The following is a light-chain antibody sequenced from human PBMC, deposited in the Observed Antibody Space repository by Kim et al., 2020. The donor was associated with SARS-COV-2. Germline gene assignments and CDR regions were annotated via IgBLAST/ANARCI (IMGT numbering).Light chain of an antibody. CDR2: GAS. V-gene: IGKV3-20*01. CDR1: QTLSRNQ. J-gene: IGKJ1*01. Sequence: LPPGESAPLSCSASQTLSRNQLAWYQQKPGQAPRLLIYGASSRATGIPDRFSGRGSGTDFSLTINRLEPEDCAVYYCQQYGNSRTFGQGTKVDIK. CDR3: QQYGNSRT.